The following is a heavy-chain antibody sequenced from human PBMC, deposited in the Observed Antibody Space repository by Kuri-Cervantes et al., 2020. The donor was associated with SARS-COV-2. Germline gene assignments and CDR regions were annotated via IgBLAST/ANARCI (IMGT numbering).Heavy chain of an antibody. J-gene: IGHJ5*02. Sequence: ASVKVSCKASGYTFTSYGISWVRQAPGQGLEWMGWISAYNGNTNYAQKLQGRVTITADESTSTAYMELSSLRSEDTAVYYCARASGAFGVVIGLGWFDPWGQGTLVTVSS. V-gene: IGHV1-18*01. CDR2: ISAYNGNT. CDR3: ARASGAFGVVIGLGWFDP. D-gene: IGHD3-3*01. CDR1: GYTFTSYG.